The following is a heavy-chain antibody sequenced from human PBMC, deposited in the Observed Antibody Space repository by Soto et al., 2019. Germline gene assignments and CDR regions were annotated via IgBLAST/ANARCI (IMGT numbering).Heavy chain of an antibody. CDR3: AREAGTWHLPLNWFDP. J-gene: IGHJ5*02. CDR2: ISSSSSTI. D-gene: IGHD6-19*01. Sequence: GGSLRPSCAASGFTFSSYSMNWVRQAPGKGLEWVSYISSSSSTIYYADSVKGRFTISIDNAKNSLYLQMNSLRDEDTAVYYCAREAGTWHLPLNWFDPWGQGTLVTVSS. CDR1: GFTFSSYS. V-gene: IGHV3-48*02.